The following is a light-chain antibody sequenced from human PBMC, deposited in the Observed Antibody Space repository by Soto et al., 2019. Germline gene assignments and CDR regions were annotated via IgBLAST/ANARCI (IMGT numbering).Light chain of an antibody. CDR2: GAF. CDR3: HQYGSSWT. Sequence: IVLTRSPGTLSLSPGERATLSCRASQSVTNSYLAWYQQKPGQAPRLLIYGAFSRATGIPDRFSGRGSGTDFTLTISGLGPEDFAVYYCHQYGSSWTFGQGTKVEIK. V-gene: IGKV3-20*01. CDR1: QSVTNSY. J-gene: IGKJ1*01.